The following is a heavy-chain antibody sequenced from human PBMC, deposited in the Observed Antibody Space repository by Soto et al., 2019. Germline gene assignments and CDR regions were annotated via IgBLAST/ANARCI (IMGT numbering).Heavy chain of an antibody. CDR2: INSDGSST. CDR1: GFTFSSYW. V-gene: IGHV3-74*01. D-gene: IGHD4-4*01. J-gene: IGHJ6*03. CDR3: ARAISNKGLIKPGENYYYYMDV. Sequence: GGSLRLSCAASGFTFSSYWMHWVRQAPGKGLVWVSRINSDGSSTSYADSVKGRFTISRDNAKNTLYLQMNSLRAEDTAVYYCARAISNKGLIKPGENYYYYMDVWGKGTTVTVSS.